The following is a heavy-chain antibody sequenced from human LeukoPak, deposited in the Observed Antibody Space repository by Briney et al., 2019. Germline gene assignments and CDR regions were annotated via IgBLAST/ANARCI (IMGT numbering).Heavy chain of an antibody. CDR1: GGSISSSNYY. V-gene: IGHV4-39*01. D-gene: IGHD3-10*01. J-gene: IGHJ6*02. Sequence: PSETLSLTCTVSGGSISSSNYYWGWIRQPPGKGLEWIGSIYYSGSTYYNPSLKSRVTISVDTSKNQFSLKLSSVTAADTAVYYCARPGAMVRGVPFAYYYGMDVWGPGNRVTVSS. CDR2: IYYSGST. CDR3: ARPGAMVRGVPFAYYYGMDV.